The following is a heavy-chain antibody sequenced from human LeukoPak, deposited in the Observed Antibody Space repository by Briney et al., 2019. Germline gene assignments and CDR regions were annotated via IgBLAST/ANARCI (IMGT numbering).Heavy chain of an antibody. J-gene: IGHJ4*02. CDR1: GYTFTSYG. Sequence: ASVKVSCKASGYTFTSYGISWVRQAPGQGLEWMGWLSAYNGNTNCAQKLQGRVTMTTDTSTSTAYMELRSLRPDDTAVYYCARPPPDYYDSSGYYGSYFDYWGQRTLATVSS. D-gene: IGHD3-22*01. V-gene: IGHV1-18*01. CDR3: ARPPPDYYDSSGYYGSYFDY. CDR2: LSAYNGNT.